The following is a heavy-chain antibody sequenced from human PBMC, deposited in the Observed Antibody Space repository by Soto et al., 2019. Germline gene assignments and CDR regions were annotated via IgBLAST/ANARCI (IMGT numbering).Heavy chain of an antibody. CDR1: GGPISSYY. V-gene: IGHV4-59*01. Sequence: PSETLSLTCTVSGGPISSYYWSWIRQPPGKGLEWIGYIYYSGSSSYNPSLKSRVTISVDTSKNQFSLRLSSVTAADTAVYYYARNRYSYGYWGQGTLVTVSS. CDR3: ARNRYSYGY. CDR2: IYYSGSS. D-gene: IGHD5-18*01. J-gene: IGHJ1*01.